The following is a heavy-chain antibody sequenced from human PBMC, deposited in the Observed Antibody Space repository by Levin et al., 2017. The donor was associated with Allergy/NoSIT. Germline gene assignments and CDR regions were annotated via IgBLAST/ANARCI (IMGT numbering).Heavy chain of an antibody. CDR3: ARWMAASGTIYYYFDL. CDR1: GDSINDGSHY. Sequence: MTSETLSLTCTLSGDSINDGSHYWGWIRQHSGKGLEWIGYIHYSGTTHYNPSLKSRVVISIDPSENQFSLNLSSVTAADTAVYFCARWMAASGTIYYYFDLWGRGTLVTVSS. CDR2: IHYSGTT. J-gene: IGHJ2*01. D-gene: IGHD1-7*01. V-gene: IGHV4-31*03.